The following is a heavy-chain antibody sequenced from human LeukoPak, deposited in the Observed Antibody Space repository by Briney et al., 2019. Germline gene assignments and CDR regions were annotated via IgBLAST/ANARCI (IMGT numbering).Heavy chain of an antibody. J-gene: IGHJ6*03. CDR3: AKLFGPSYYYYYMDV. D-gene: IGHD3-16*01. CDR1: GFTFSSYA. CDR2: ISGSGGST. V-gene: IGHV3-23*01. Sequence: GGSLRLSCAASGFTFSSYAMSWVRQAPGKGLEWVSAISGSGGSTYYADSVKGRFTISRVNSKNTLYLQMNSLRAEDTAVYYCAKLFGPSYYYYYMDVWGKGTTVTVSS.